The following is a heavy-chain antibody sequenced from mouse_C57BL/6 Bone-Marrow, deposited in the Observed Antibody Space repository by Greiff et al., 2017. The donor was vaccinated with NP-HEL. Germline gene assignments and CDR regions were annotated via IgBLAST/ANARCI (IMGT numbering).Heavy chain of an antibody. CDR3: ARGGMVTTGDWYFDV. Sequence: VKLQESDAELVKPGASVKISCKVSGYTFTDHTIHWMKQRPEQGLEWIGYIYPRDGSTKYNEKFKGKATLTADKSSSTAYMQLNSLTSEDSAVYFCARGGMVTTGDWYFDVWGTGTTVTVSS. D-gene: IGHD2-2*01. J-gene: IGHJ1*03. CDR1: GYTFTDHT. CDR2: IYPRDGST. V-gene: IGHV1-78*01.